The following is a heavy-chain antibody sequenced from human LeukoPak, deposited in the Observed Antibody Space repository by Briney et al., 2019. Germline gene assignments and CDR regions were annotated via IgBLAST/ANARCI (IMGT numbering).Heavy chain of an antibody. V-gene: IGHV3-30*04. J-gene: IGHJ4*02. CDR1: GFTFSSYA. CDR2: VSYDGSNK. Sequence: GRSLRLSCAASGFTFSSYAMHWVRQAPGKGLEWVAVVSYDGSNKYYADSVKGRFTISRDNSKNTLYLQMNSLRAEDTAVYYCARGLIVVVPAAHYWGQGTLVTVSS. D-gene: IGHD2-2*01. CDR3: ARGLIVVVPAAHY.